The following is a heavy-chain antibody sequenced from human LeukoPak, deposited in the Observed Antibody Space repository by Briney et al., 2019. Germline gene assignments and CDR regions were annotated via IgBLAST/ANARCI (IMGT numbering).Heavy chain of an antibody. V-gene: IGHV1-2*02. J-gene: IGHJ3*02. CDR1: GYTFTGYY. D-gene: IGHD4-17*01. Sequence: ASVKVSCKASGYTFTGYYMHWVRQAPGQGLEWMGWINPNSGGTNYAQKFQGRVTISADKSISTAYLQWSSLKASDTAMYYCARPTAGYGDYVADAFDIWGQGTMVTVSS. CDR3: ARPTAGYGDYVADAFDI. CDR2: INPNSGGT.